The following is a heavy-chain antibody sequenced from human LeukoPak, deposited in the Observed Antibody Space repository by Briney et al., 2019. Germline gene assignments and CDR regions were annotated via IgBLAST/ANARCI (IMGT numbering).Heavy chain of an antibody. V-gene: IGHV1-18*01. CDR3: ARNWRDYYGSGSYYNDY. J-gene: IGHJ4*02. CDR1: GYTFTSYG. Sequence: GASVKVSCKASGYTFTSYGISWVRQAPGQGLEWMGWISAYNGNTNYAQKLQGRVTMTTDTSTSTAYMELRSLRSDDTAVYYCARNWRDYYGSGSYYNDYWGQGTLVTVSS. D-gene: IGHD3-10*01. CDR2: ISAYNGNT.